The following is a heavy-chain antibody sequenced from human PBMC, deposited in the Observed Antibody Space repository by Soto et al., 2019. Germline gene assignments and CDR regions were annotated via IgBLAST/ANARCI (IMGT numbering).Heavy chain of an antibody. CDR3: ARGGYCSGGSCSGWFDS. CDR1: GVSLTTNNW. Sequence: QVQLQESGPGLVKPSETLSLTCAVSGVSLTTNNWWTWVRQAPGKGLEWIGEIYQTGNTNYNPSLKSRVIASIDKFKNQFFLKLTSVTAADTAIYYCARGGYCSGGSCSGWFDSWGQGTLVTVSS. D-gene: IGHD2-15*01. V-gene: IGHV4-4*02. CDR2: IYQTGNT. J-gene: IGHJ5*01.